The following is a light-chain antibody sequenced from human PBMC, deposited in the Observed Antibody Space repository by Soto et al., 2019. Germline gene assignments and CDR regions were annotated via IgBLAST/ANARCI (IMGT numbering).Light chain of an antibody. CDR2: DVS. CDR1: SSDVGGYNY. J-gene: IGLJ2*01. V-gene: IGLV2-14*01. Sequence: QSVLTQPASVSGSPGQSITVSCTGTSSDVGGYNYVSWYQQLPGKAPKLIIYDVSNRPSGVSNRFSGSKSGNTASLTISGLQAEDEADYYCSSYTSSGTLGVFGGGTKVTVL. CDR3: SSYTSSGTLGV.